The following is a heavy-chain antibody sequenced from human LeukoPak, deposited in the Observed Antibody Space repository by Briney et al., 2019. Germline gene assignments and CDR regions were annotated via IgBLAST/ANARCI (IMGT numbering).Heavy chain of an antibody. Sequence: PSETLSLTCTVSGGSISSGSYYWSWIRQPAGKGLEWIGRIYTSGSTNYNPSLKSRVTISVDTSKNQFSLKLSSVTAADTAVYYCARGEVVPAASYGMDAWGQGTTVTVSS. CDR3: ARGEVVPAASYGMDA. V-gene: IGHV4-61*02. CDR1: GGSISSGSYY. CDR2: IYTSGST. D-gene: IGHD2-2*01. J-gene: IGHJ6*02.